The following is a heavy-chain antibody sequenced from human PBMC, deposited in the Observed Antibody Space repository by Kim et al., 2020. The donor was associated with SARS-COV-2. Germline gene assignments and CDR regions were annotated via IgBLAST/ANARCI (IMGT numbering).Heavy chain of an antibody. D-gene: IGHD2-8*02. V-gene: IGHV1-2*06. CDR2: INPNSGGP. CDR1: GYTFTGYY. Sequence: ASVKVSCKASGYTFTGYYMHWVRQAPGQGLEWMGRINPNSGGPNYAQKFQGRVTITRDTSISTAYMELSRLRSEDTAVYYCARSLLVVVYALDFWGRGTLVTVSS. CDR3: ARSLLVVVYALDF. J-gene: IGHJ2*01.